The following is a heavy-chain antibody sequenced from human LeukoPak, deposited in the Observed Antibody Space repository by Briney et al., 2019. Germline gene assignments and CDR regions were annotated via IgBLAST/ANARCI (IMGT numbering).Heavy chain of an antibody. CDR2: ISGSGGST. D-gene: IGHD6-13*01. V-gene: IGHV3-23*01. Sequence: GGSLRLSCAASGFTFSSYAMSWVRQAPGKGLEWVSAISGSGGSTYYADSVKGRFTIPRDNSKNTLYLQMNSLRAEDTAVYYCAKDLKYSSSWYVRGFDYWGQGTLVTVSS. CDR1: GFTFSSYA. CDR3: AKDLKYSSSWYVRGFDY. J-gene: IGHJ4*02.